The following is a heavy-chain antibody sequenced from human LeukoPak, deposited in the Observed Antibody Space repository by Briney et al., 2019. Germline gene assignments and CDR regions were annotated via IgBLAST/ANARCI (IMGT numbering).Heavy chain of an antibody. CDR1: GFSLTTRGVG. CDR2: IYWDDDK. V-gene: IGHV2-5*02. Sequence: SDPTLVKPTQTLTLTCTFSGFSLTTRGVGVGWIRQPPGKALEWLALIYWDDDKRYSPSLKSRLTITKDTSKNQVVLTVTNMDPVDTATYYCAHSGWLGAFDIWGQGTMVTVSS. J-gene: IGHJ3*02. CDR3: AHSGWLGAFDI. D-gene: IGHD3-22*01.